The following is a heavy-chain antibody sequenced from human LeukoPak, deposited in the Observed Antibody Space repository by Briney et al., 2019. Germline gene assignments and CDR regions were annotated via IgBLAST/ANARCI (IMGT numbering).Heavy chain of an antibody. J-gene: IGHJ4*02. CDR1: GYTFSGHY. CDR3: ARDGNFDY. CDR2: INPDTGGT. V-gene: IGHV1-2*02. Sequence: ASVKVSFKASGYTFSGHYMHWVRQAPGQGLEWMGWINPDTGGTNSAQKFQGRVTMTRDTSISTAYMELTRLTSDDTAVYYCARDGNFDYWGQGTLVAVSS.